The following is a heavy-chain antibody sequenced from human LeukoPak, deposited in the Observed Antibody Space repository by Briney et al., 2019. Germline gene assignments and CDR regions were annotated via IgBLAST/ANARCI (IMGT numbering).Heavy chain of an antibody. V-gene: IGHV4-59*01. D-gene: IGHD1-14*01. CDR3: ARAPSRTPPFDY. Sequence: SETLSLTCAVSGGSISNYYWTWIRQPPGKGLEWIGYIYYTGSTNYNPSLKSRVTISVDTSKNQFSLKLSSVTAADTAVYYCARAPSRTPPFDYWGQGTLVIVSS. J-gene: IGHJ4*02. CDR1: GGSISNYY. CDR2: IYYTGST.